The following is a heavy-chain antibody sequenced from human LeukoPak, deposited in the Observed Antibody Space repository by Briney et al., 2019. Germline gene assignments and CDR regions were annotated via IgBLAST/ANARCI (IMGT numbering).Heavy chain of an antibody. V-gene: IGHV1-46*01. D-gene: IGHD6-13*01. CDR2: INPSGVST. Sequence: ASVKVSCKASGYTFTGFYMHWVRQAPGQGLEWMGVINPSGVSTSYAQKFQGRVTMTGDTSTSTVYMGLSSLRSEDTAVYYCARVRSWYFYYYYMDVWGKGTTVTVSS. CDR1: GYTFTGFY. J-gene: IGHJ6*03. CDR3: ARVRSWYFYYYYMDV.